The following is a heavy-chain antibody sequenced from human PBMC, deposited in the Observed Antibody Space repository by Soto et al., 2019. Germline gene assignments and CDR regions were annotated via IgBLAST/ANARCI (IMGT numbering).Heavy chain of an antibody. CDR3: ATPGGYGDYGWFDP. J-gene: IGHJ5*02. D-gene: IGHD4-17*01. V-gene: IGHV1-69*13. Sequence: GASLLLFCQPSGGPFSRYAISCVRQAPGQGLEWMGGIIPIFGTANYAQKFQGRVTITADEPTSTAYMELSSLRSEDTAVYYCATPGGYGDYGWFDPWGQGTLVTVSS. CDR1: GGPFSRYA. CDR2: IIPIFGTA.